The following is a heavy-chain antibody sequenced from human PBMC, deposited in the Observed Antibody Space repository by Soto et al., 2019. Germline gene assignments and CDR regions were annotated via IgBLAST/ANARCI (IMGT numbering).Heavy chain of an antibody. J-gene: IGHJ4*02. Sequence: PSETLSLTCTVSGGSISSSSYYWGWIRQPPGKGLEWIGSIYYSGSTYYNPSLKSRVTISVDTSKNQFSLKLSSVTAADTAVYYCASHYYYDSSGYSTIDYWGQGTLVTV. CDR2: IYYSGST. CDR3: ASHYYYDSSGYSTIDY. CDR1: GGSISSSSYY. D-gene: IGHD3-22*01. V-gene: IGHV4-39*01.